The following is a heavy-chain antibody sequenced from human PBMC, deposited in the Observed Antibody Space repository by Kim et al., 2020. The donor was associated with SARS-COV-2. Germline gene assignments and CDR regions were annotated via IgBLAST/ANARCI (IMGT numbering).Heavy chain of an antibody. V-gene: IGHV3-23*01. J-gene: IGHJ4*02. CDR3: ANGYSGSFDY. CDR2: T. Sequence: TYYAESVKGRFTISRDNSKNTLYLQMNSQRADDTAVYYCANGYSGSFDYWGQGTLVTVSS. D-gene: IGHD5-12*01.